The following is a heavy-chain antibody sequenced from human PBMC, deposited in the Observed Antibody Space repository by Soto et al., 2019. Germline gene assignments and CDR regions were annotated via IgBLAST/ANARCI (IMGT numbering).Heavy chain of an antibody. V-gene: IGHV1-69*12. Sequence: QVQLVQSGAEVKKPGSSVKVSCKASGGTFSSYAISWVRQAPGQGLEWMGGIIPIFGTANYAQKFQGRVTITADESTSTAYMELSSLRSEDTAVYYCARDEAAYCGGDCYSVAGYWGRGTLVTVSS. D-gene: IGHD2-21*02. J-gene: IGHJ4*02. CDR1: GGTFSSYA. CDR2: IIPIFGTA. CDR3: ARDEAAYCGGDCYSVAGY.